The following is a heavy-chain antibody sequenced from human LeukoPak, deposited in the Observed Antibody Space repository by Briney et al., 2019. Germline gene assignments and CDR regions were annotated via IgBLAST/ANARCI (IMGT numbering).Heavy chain of an antibody. CDR3: ARAVSVGAFDY. CDR2: ISSSSSYI. Sequence: SGGSLRLSCAASGFTFSSYSMNWVRQAPGKGLEWVSSISSSSSYIYYADSVKGRFTISRDNAKNSPYLQMNSLRAEDTAVYYCARAVSVGAFDYWGQGTLVTVSS. D-gene: IGHD1-26*01. V-gene: IGHV3-21*01. J-gene: IGHJ4*02. CDR1: GFTFSSYS.